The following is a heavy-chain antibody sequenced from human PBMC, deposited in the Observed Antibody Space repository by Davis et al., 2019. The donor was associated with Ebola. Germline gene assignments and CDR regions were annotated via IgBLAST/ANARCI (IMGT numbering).Heavy chain of an antibody. D-gene: IGHD3-10*01. CDR1: GFTFSNAW. Sequence: GSLRLSCAASGFTFSNAWMNWVRQPPGKGLEWIGEINHSGSTNYNPSLKSRVTISVDTSKNQFSLKLSSVTAADTAVYYCAQKTRGSGSIYFDYWGQGTLVTVSS. V-gene: IGHV4-34*08. CDR3: AQKTRGSGSIYFDY. CDR2: INHSGST. J-gene: IGHJ4*02.